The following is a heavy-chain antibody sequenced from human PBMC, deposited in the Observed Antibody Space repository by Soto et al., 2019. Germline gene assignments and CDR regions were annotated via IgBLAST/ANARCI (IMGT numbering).Heavy chain of an antibody. CDR3: AKELLWFGENHYFDY. Sequence: HPGGSLRLSCAASGFTFSSYGMHWVRQAPGKGLEWVAVISYDGSNKYYADSVKGRFTISRDNSKNTLYLQMNSLRAEDTAVYYCAKELLWFGENHYFDYWGQGTLVTVSS. CDR2: ISYDGSNK. J-gene: IGHJ4*02. CDR1: GFTFSSYG. V-gene: IGHV3-30*18. D-gene: IGHD3-10*01.